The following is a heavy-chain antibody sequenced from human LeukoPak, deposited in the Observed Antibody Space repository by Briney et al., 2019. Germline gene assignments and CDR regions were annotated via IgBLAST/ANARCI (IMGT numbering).Heavy chain of an antibody. Sequence: PSETLSLTCAVYGESFSGYYWSWIRQPPGKGLEWIGEINHSGSTNYNPSLKSRVTISVDTSKNQFSLKLSSVTAADTAVYYCAREGVQLRGFYYYYMDVWGKGTTVTVSS. CDR1: GESFSGYY. V-gene: IGHV4-34*01. CDR2: INHSGST. D-gene: IGHD1-1*01. CDR3: AREGVQLRGFYYYYMDV. J-gene: IGHJ6*03.